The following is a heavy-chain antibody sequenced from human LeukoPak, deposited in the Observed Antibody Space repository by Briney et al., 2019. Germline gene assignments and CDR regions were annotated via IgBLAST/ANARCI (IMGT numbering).Heavy chain of an antibody. CDR2: ISDSGGSK. CDR1: GFTFSNYG. V-gene: IGHV3-23*01. J-gene: IGHJ4*02. CDR3: ARRPGSWFYFHY. D-gene: IGHD6-13*01. Sequence: GGSLRLSCAASGFTFSNYGMSWVRLAPGKGLECVSGISDSGGSKYYADSVKGRFTISRDNSKNTLYLQMNSLRAEDTAVYYCARRPGSWFYFHYWGQGILVTVSS.